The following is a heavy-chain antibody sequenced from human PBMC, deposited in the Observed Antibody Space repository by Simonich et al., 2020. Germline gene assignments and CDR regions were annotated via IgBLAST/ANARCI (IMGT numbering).Heavy chain of an antibody. Sequence: GGCLVKPGGSLRPSCAASGFTFSSYSINGFRQAPGKRLGSVSSIISSSSYIYYADSVKGRFTISRDNAKNSLYLQMNSLRAEGTAVYYCGGDTSYYDSGSYYFDYWGQGTLVTVSS. V-gene: IGHV3-21*01. CDR1: GFTFSSYS. CDR3: GGDTSYYDSGSYYFDY. J-gene: IGHJ4*02. D-gene: IGHD3-10*01. CDR2: IISSSSYI.